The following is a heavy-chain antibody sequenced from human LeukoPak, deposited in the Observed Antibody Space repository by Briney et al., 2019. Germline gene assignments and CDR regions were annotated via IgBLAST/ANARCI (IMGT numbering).Heavy chain of an antibody. CDR1: GFTFSTYW. CDR2: TDGSSKST. Sequence: PGGSLRLSCAASGFTFSTYWIHWVRQAPGKGLVRVSGTDGSSKSTTYADSVKGRFTISRDNAKNTLYLQLNNLRAEDTAVYYCARGNYYGMDVWGQGTTVIVSS. CDR3: ARGNYYGMDV. J-gene: IGHJ6*02. V-gene: IGHV3-74*03.